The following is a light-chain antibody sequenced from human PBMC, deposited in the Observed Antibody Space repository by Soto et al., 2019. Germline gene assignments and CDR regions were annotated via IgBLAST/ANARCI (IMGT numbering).Light chain of an antibody. CDR3: HQHGSSPNT. Sequence: EIVLTHSPGTLSLSPGERVTLSCRASQSVIDNYLAWFQQKPGQAPRLLIYRASSRATGIPERFSGSGSETDFALTISRLEPDDFAVYYCHQHGSSPNTFGQGTKVDIK. J-gene: IGKJ2*01. CDR2: RAS. V-gene: IGKV3-20*01. CDR1: QSVIDNY.